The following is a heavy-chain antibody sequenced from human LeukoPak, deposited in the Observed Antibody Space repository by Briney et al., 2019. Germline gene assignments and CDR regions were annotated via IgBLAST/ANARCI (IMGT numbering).Heavy chain of an antibody. J-gene: IGHJ4*02. Sequence: PSETLSLTCSVSGDSISSYSWSWIRQPPGKGLEWIGYIHYSGSTTYNPSLKSRAIISIDPSKHQFSLSLSSVTAADTAVYYCARGQGSGSSWAFDYWGQGTLVTDSS. CDR3: ARGQGSGSSWAFDY. CDR1: GDSISSYS. D-gene: IGHD1-26*01. V-gene: IGHV4-59*01. CDR2: IHYSGST.